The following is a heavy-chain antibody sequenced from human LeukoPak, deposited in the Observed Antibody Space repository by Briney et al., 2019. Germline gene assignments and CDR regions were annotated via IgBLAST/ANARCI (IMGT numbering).Heavy chain of an antibody. CDR2: ITSSRTYI. CDR1: GFTFSSYW. CDR3: ARDESRGNLVTAPDY. J-gene: IGHJ4*02. V-gene: IGHV3-21*01. Sequence: GGSLRPSCAASGFTFSSYWMSWVRQAPGKGLEWVSSITSSRTYIYYADSVKGRFTISRDNAKNALYLQMNSLRVEDTAVYYCARDESRGNLVTAPDYWGQGTLVTVSS. D-gene: IGHD2-21*02.